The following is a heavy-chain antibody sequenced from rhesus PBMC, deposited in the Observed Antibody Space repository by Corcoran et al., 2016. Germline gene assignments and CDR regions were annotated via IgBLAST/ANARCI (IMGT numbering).Heavy chain of an antibody. Sequence: EVQLVESGGGLAKPGGSLRLSCAASGFTFSSYWMNWVRQAPGKGLEWVSVINSGGGSTYNADSGKGRFTISRDNSKNTRSLQMNSLRAEDTAVYYCAKALPYYGGVDYWGQGVLVTVSS. CDR1: GFTFSSYW. CDR3: AKALPYYGGVDY. D-gene: IGHD3-40*01. CDR2: INSGGGST. J-gene: IGHJ4*01. V-gene: IGHV3S25*01.